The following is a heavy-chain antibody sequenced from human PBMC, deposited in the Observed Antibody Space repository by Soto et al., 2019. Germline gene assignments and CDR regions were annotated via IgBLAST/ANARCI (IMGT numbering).Heavy chain of an antibody. V-gene: IGHV1-3*01. CDR3: ARENSNIREVIRIPPDC. CDR1: GYTFTSYA. D-gene: IGHD3-10*01. Sequence: ASVKVSCKASGYTFTSYAMNWVRQAPGQRLEWMGWINAGNGNTDYSQKLQGRVTITRDTSTSTAYMELRSLRSDDTAVYYCARENSNIREVIRIPPDCWGQGNLVTVSS. J-gene: IGHJ4*02. CDR2: INAGNGNT.